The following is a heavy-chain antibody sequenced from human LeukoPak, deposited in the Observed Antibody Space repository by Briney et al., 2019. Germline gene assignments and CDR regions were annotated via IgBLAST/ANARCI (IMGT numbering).Heavy chain of an antibody. CDR1: GDSLTSHF. J-gene: IGHJ3*02. D-gene: IGHD5-24*01. Sequence: SETLSLTCNVSGDSLTSHFWSWIRQTPGEGLEWIGYVFHSGTTNYSPSLKSRVTISLDTSKKQFYLRLASVAAADTALYYCARRMATVTDAFDIWGRGTMSPSLQ. CDR2: VFHSGTT. V-gene: IGHV4-59*08. CDR3: ARRMATVTDAFDI.